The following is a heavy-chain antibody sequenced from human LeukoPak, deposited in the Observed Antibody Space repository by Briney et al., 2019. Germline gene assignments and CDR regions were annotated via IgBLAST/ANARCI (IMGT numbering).Heavy chain of an antibody. V-gene: IGHV1-2*02. D-gene: IGHD2-21*02. CDR2: INPNSGGT. CDR3: AKDPPFVVVTAIDWFDP. Sequence: ASVKVSCKASGYTFTGYYMHWVRQAPGQGLEWMGWINPNSGGTNYAQKFQGRVTMTRDTSISTAYMELSRLRSDDTAVYYCAKDPPFVVVTAIDWFDPWGQGTLVTVSS. J-gene: IGHJ5*02. CDR1: GYTFTGYY.